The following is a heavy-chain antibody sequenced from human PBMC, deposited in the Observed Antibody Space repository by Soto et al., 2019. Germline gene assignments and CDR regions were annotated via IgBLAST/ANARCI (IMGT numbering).Heavy chain of an antibody. D-gene: IGHD3-3*01. J-gene: IGHJ4*02. CDR3: AVEFSPPSGCQRTNFDY. CDR2: IVVGSGNT. CDR1: GFTFTSSA. V-gene: IGHV1-58*01. Sequence: GASVKVSCKASGFTFTSSAVQWVRQARGQRLEWIGWIVVGSGNTNYAQKFQERVTITRDMSTSTAYMELSSLRSEDTAVYYCAVEFSPPSGCQRTNFDYWGQGTLVTVSS.